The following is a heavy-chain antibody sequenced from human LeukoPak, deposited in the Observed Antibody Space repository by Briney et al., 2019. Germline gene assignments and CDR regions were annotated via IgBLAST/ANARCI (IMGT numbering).Heavy chain of an antibody. CDR1: GFTFSSYG. V-gene: IGHV3-30*18. D-gene: IGHD3-3*01. CDR2: ISYDGSNK. CDR3: AKDVPGNDFWGLRPMMYFDY. J-gene: IGHJ4*02. Sequence: GGSLRLSCAASGFTFSSYGMHWVRQAPGKGLEWVAVISYDGSNKYYADSVKGRFTISRDNSKNTLYLQMNSLRAEDTAVYYCAKDVPGNDFWGLRPMMYFDYWGQGTLVTVSS.